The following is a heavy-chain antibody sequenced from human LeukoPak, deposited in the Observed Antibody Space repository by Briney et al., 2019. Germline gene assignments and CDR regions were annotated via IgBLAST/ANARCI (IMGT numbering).Heavy chain of an antibody. CDR2: ISVSGNT. CDR3: ARRLRRNYFDY. V-gene: IGHV3-23*01. Sequence: PGGSLRLSCAASGFTLSSYAMSWVRQAPGKGLEWVSAISVSGNTYHADSVKGRFTISRDSSKNTLYLQMNRLRAEDAAVYYCARRLRRNYFDYWGQGTLVTVSS. J-gene: IGHJ4*02. CDR1: GFTLSSYA. D-gene: IGHD4-17*01.